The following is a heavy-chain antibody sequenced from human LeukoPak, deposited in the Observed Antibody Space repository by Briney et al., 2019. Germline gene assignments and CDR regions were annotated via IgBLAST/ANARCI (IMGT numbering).Heavy chain of an antibody. CDR1: GYSFTSYW. CDR3: ARGSLSETFGSGYHGAAFDY. V-gene: IGHV5-51*01. D-gene: IGHD3-22*01. CDR2: IHPGESDA. J-gene: IGHJ4*02. Sequence: GEFLKISCKASGYSFTSYWIGWVRQMSGRGLEWMGIIHPGESDARYSPSFQGQVTISADKTTSSAYLQWSSLEASDTAMYFCARGSLSETFGSGYHGAAFDYWGQGTLVTVSS.